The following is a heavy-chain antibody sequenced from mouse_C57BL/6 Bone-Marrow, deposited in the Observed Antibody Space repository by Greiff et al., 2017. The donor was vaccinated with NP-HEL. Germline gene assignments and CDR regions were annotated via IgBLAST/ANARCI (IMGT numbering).Heavy chain of an antibody. CDR1: GYSITSGYY. CDR3: ARGRLRFAY. CDR2: ISDDGSN. J-gene: IGHJ3*01. D-gene: IGHD2-4*01. Sequence: EVKLMESGPGLVKPSQSLSLTCSVTGYSITSGYYWYWIRQFPGHKLEWLGYISDDGSNNYNPSLKHRISITRYTSKNQFFLKLNSVTTEDTATYYCARGRLRFAYWGQGTLVTVSA. V-gene: IGHV3-6*01.